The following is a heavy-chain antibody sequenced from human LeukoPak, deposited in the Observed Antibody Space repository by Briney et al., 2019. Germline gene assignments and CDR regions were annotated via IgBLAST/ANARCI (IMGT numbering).Heavy chain of an antibody. J-gene: IGHJ3*02. CDR3: ARHPRRKVVYDAFDI. V-gene: IGHV4-39*01. CDR2: IYYSGST. D-gene: IGHD3-22*01. CDR1: GFTFSRDP. Sequence: GSLRLSCAASGFTFSRDPMNWVRQPPGKGLEWIGSIYYSGSTYYNPSLKSRVTISVDTSKNQFSLKLSSVTAADTAVYYCARHPRRKVVYDAFDIWGQGTMVTVSS.